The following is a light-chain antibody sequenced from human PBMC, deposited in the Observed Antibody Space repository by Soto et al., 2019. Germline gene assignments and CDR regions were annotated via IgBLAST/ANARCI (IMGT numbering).Light chain of an antibody. V-gene: IGLV1-44*01. CDR3: AAWDDSLNGVV. CDR2: SNS. CDR1: GSNIGSNT. J-gene: IGLJ2*01. Sequence: QSVLTQPPSASGTPGQRVSISCSGSGSNIGSNTVNWYQHLPGTAPKALIYSNSQRPSGVPDRFSGSKSGTSVSLAISGLQSEDEANYYCAAWDDSLNGVVFGGGTKLTVL.